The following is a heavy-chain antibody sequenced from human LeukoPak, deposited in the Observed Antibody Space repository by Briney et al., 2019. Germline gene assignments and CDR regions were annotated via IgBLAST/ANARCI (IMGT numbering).Heavy chain of an antibody. CDR2: IIPIFGTA. CDR3: ARAGIAARDFDY. D-gene: IGHD6-6*01. J-gene: IGHJ4*02. Sequence: SVKVSCKAPGGTFSSYAISWVRQAPGQGLEWMGGIIPIFGTANYAQKFQGRVTITADESTGTAYMELSSLRSEDTAVYYCARAGIAARDFDYWGQGTLVTVSS. V-gene: IGHV1-69*13. CDR1: GGTFSSYA.